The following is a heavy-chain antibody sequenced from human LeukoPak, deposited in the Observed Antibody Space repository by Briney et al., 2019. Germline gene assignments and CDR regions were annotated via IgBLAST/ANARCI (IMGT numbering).Heavy chain of an antibody. V-gene: IGHV1-18*01. CDR1: GYTFTSYG. J-gene: IGHJ3*02. D-gene: IGHD3-22*01. CDR3: ARVKYYYDSSGYPDAFDI. CDR2: ISAFNGNT. Sequence: ASVKVSCKASGYTFTSYGISWVRQAPGQGLEWMGWISAFNGNTNYAQKLQGRVTMTTDTSTSTAYMELRSLRSDDTAVYYCARVKYYYDSSGYPDAFDIWGQGTMVTVSS.